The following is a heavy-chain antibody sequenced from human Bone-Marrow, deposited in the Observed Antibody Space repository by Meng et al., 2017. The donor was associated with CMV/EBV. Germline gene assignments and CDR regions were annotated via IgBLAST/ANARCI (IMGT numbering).Heavy chain of an antibody. D-gene: IGHD7-27*01. J-gene: IGHJ4*02. V-gene: IGHV3-53*01. CDR3: ARGTGD. CDR2: IYRGGTT. Sequence: ETLSLTCAASGFTFSNYWMTWVRQAPGKGLEWVSVIYRGGTTFYADSVKGRFTISRDNSKNTLYLQMNTLRAEDTAVYYCARGTGDWGQGTLVTVSS. CDR1: GFTFSNYW.